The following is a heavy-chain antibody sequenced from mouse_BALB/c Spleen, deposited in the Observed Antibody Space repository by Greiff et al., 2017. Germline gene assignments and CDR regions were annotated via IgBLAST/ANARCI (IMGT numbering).Heavy chain of an antibody. D-gene: IGHD2-1*01. CDR2: INPSNGRT. CDR3: ASPLHYGNYLAWFAY. Sequence: QVQLKQPGAELVKPGASVKLSCKASGYTFTSYWMHWVKQRPGQGLEWIGEINPSNGRTNYNEKFKSKATLTVDKSSSTAYMQLSSLTSEDSAVYYCASPLHYGNYLAWFAYWGQGTLVTVSA. CDR1: GYTFTSYW. V-gene: IGHV1S81*02. J-gene: IGHJ3*01.